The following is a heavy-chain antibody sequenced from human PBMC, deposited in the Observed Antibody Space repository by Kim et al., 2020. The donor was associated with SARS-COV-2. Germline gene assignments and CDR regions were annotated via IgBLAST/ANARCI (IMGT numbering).Heavy chain of an antibody. D-gene: IGHD6-19*01. J-gene: IGHJ3*02. CDR3: ARHAGLDSSGWFEKKGGHDAFDI. CDR2: IYYSGST. Sequence: SETLSLTCTVSGGSISSYYWSWIRQPPGKGLEWIGYIYYSGSTNYNPSLKSRVTISVDTSKNQFSLKLSSVTAADTAVYYCARHAGLDSSGWFEKKGGHDAFDIWGQGTMVTVSS. V-gene: IGHV4-59*08. CDR1: GGSISSYY.